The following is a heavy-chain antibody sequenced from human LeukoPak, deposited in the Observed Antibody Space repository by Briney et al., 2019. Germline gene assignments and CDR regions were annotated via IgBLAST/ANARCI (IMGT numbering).Heavy chain of an antibody. D-gene: IGHD3-10*01. CDR3: ARVALPYGSGSYYFDY. CDR1: GGSISSGDYY. CDR2: IYYSGST. Sequence: SQTLSLTCTVSGGSISSGDYYWSWLRQPPGKGLEWIGYIYYSGSTYYNPSLKSRVTISVDTSKNQFSLKLSSVTAADTAVYYCARVALPYGSGSYYFDYWGQGTLVTVSS. V-gene: IGHV4-30-4*01. J-gene: IGHJ4*02.